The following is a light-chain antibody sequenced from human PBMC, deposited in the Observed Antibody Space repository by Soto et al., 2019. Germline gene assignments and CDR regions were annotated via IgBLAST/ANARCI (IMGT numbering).Light chain of an antibody. CDR3: LQDYDYPRT. J-gene: IGKJ1*01. Sequence: AIPMTQSPSSLSASVGDRVTITCRASQGIRNDLGWYQQRPGKAPELLIYATSNLQSGVPSRFSGSGSGTDFTLTISSLQPEDFATYYCLQDYDYPRTFGQGTKVEI. CDR2: ATS. V-gene: IGKV1-6*01. CDR1: QGIRND.